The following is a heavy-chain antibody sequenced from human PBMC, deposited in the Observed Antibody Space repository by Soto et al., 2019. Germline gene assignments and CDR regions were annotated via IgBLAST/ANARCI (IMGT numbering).Heavy chain of an antibody. CDR3: ASYYYDSSGYYPGYFDY. V-gene: IGHV5-51*01. D-gene: IGHD3-22*01. CDR2: IYPGDSDT. Sequence: ESLKTSWKGSGYSFTSYWIGRVRQMPGKGLEWMGIIYPGDSDTRYSPSFQGQVTISADKSISTAYLQWSSLKASDTAMYYCASYYYDSSGYYPGYFDYWGQGTPVTVSS. CDR1: GYSFTSYW. J-gene: IGHJ4*02.